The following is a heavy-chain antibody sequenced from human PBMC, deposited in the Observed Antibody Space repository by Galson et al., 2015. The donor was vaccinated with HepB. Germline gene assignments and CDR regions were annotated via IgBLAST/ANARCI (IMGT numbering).Heavy chain of an antibody. CDR2: IKSKTDGGTT. J-gene: IGHJ2*01. Sequence: SLRLSCAASGFTFSNAWMSWVRQAPGKGLEWVGRIKSKTDGGTTDYAAPVKGRFTISRDDSKNTLYLQMNSLKTEDTAVYYCSVSSITIFGVATWYFDLWGRGTLVTVSS. CDR3: SVSSITIFGVATWYFDL. D-gene: IGHD3-3*01. CDR1: GFTFSNAW. V-gene: IGHV3-15*01.